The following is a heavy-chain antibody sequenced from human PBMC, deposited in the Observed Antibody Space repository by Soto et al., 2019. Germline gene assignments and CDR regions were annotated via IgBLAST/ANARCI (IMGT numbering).Heavy chain of an antibody. J-gene: IGHJ4*03. Sequence: SSVKVSCKASGGTFSSYAISWVRQAPGQGLEWMGGIIPIFGTANYAQKFQGRVTITADESTSTAYMELSSLRSEDTAVYYCARGIRSGGTEVGVAIWGQGTLVAVSS. CDR3: ARGIRSGGTEVGVAI. CDR1: GGTFSSYA. V-gene: IGHV1-69*13. CDR2: IIPIFGTA. D-gene: IGHD2-15*01.